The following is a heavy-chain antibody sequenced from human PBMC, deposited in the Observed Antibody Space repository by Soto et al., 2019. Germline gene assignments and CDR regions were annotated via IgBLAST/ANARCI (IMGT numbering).Heavy chain of an antibody. Sequence: ASVKVSCKASGYRFTKSAMHWVRQAPGQRLEWMGWISGDSGNTKYSPKLQDRVTITRDTSASTAYMELSSLRPEDTALYYCARGGVAAGNINFDYWGQGTLVTVSS. D-gene: IGHD6-19*01. J-gene: IGHJ4*01. CDR1: GYRFTKSA. CDR3: ARGGVAAGNINFDY. V-gene: IGHV1-3*01. CDR2: ISGDSGNT.